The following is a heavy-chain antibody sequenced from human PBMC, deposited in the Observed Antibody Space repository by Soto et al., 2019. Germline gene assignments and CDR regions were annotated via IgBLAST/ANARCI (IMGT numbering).Heavy chain of an antibody. Sequence: QVQLVQSGAEVKKPESSVTVSCKTSGGTFVRHVISWVRQAPGQGPEWMGKINPLSGISNYAQKFQDRVTFTADTESSTAYMELSSLRSDDTAVYYCATPACAATWCSPSHNLDHWGQGTLVTVSS. D-gene: IGHD2-2*01. CDR2: INPLSGIS. CDR1: GGTFVRHV. V-gene: IGHV1-69*09. J-gene: IGHJ4*02. CDR3: ATPACAATWCSPSHNLDH.